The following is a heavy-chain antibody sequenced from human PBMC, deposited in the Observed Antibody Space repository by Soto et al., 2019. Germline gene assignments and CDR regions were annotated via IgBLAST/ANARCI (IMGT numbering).Heavy chain of an antibody. CDR1: GFTFSSYA. V-gene: IGHV3-23*01. Sequence: PGGSLSLSCAASGFTFSSYAMSWVRQAPGKGLEWVSGLSDSGGSIYYADSVKGRFTISRDNSMNTLYLQMNTLRAEDTAIYYCAKVSSSWYAGFFDLWGQGTLVTVSS. CDR3: AKVSSSWYAGFFDL. J-gene: IGHJ4*02. D-gene: IGHD6-13*01. CDR2: LSDSGGSI.